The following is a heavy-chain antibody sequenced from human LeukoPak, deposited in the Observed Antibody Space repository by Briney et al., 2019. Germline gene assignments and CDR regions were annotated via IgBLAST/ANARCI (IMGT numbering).Heavy chain of an antibody. CDR3: AKVPEIVVVISYFDY. CDR1: GFTFSSYA. J-gene: IGHJ4*02. D-gene: IGHD3-22*01. CDR2: TSGSGGST. Sequence: GGSLRLSCAASGFTFSSYAMSWVRQAPGKGMEWVSATSGSGGSTYYADSVKGRFTISRDNSKNTLYLQMNSLRAEDTAVYYCAKVPEIVVVISYFDYWGQGTLVTVSS. V-gene: IGHV3-23*01.